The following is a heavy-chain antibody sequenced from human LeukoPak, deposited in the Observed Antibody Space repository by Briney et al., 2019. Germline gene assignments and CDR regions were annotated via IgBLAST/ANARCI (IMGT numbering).Heavy chain of an antibody. V-gene: IGHV3-23*01. Sequence: GGSLRLSCAASGFTVSTNYVSWVRQAPGKGLEWVPTISDSGGSTCYADSVKGRFTISRDNSKNTLYLQMNSLRAEDTAVYYCAKRGTVTTFGHCDYWGQGTLVTVSS. J-gene: IGHJ4*02. CDR3: AKRGTVTTFGHCDY. CDR1: GFTVSTNY. CDR2: ISDSGGST. D-gene: IGHD4-17*01.